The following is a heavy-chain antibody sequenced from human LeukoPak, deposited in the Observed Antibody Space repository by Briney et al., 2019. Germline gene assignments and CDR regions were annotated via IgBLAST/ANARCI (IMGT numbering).Heavy chain of an antibody. J-gene: IGHJ3*01. CDR2: IKRDGSEGSIT. CDR1: GFTFSSYW. V-gene: IGHV3-74*01. CDR3: ARGGSPPEALGDTFDV. D-gene: IGHD1-26*01. Sequence: GGSLRLSCAASGFTFSSYWMHWVRQAPGKGLVWVSRIKRDGSEGSITDSADSVKGRFTISRDNVKDTLHLQMNSLRAEDTAVYCCARGGSPPEALGDTFDVWGQGTLVTVSS.